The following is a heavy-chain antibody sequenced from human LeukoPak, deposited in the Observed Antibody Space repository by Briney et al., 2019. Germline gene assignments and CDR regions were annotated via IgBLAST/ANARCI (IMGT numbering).Heavy chain of an antibody. CDR3: ARHSRAYSSTSGTFEY. Sequence: PSETLSLTCTVSGASISGYYWSWIRQPPGKGLEWFGYIYYTGRTKYNPSLESRVTISTDTSKNHLYLKLSSVTAADTAMYYCARHSRAYSSTSGTFEYWGQGTLVTVSS. J-gene: IGHJ4*02. V-gene: IGHV4-59*08. CDR2: IYYTGRT. CDR1: GASISGYY. D-gene: IGHD2-2*01.